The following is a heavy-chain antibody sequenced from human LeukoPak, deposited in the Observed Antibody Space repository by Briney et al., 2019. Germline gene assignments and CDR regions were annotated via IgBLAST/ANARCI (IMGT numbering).Heavy chain of an antibody. CDR2: ISSSSSTI. CDR3: AKEWGQYCGGDCYSDY. V-gene: IGHV3-48*04. D-gene: IGHD2-21*02. Sequence: GGSLRLSCAASGFTFSSYSMNWVRQAPGKGLEWVSYISSSSSTIYYADSVKGRFTISRDNAKNSLYLQMNSLRAEDTAVYYCAKEWGQYCGGDCYSDYWGQGTLVTVSS. CDR1: GFTFSSYS. J-gene: IGHJ4*02.